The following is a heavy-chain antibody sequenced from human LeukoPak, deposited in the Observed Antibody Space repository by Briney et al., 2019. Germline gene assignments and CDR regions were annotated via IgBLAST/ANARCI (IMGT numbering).Heavy chain of an antibody. Sequence: SGPTLVKPTQTLTLTCTFSGFSLRTRGVGVGWIRQPPGKALEWLTLIYWNDDKRYSPSLKSRLTITKDTSKNQVVLTMTNMDPVDTATYYCAHRRRLHNFDYWGQGTLVTVSS. D-gene: IGHD2-15*01. CDR2: IYWNDDK. J-gene: IGHJ4*02. CDR3: AHRRRLHNFDY. CDR1: GFSLRTRGVG. V-gene: IGHV2-5*01.